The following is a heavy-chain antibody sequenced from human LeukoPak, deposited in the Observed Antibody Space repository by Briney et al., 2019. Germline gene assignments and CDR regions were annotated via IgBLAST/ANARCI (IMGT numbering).Heavy chain of an antibody. V-gene: IGHV3-48*02. CDR3: ARSVEGHFDY. Sequence: GGSLRLSCAASRFTFNIYSMNSVRQAPRKGLEWISYITSNLATIRYADSVRGRFTISRDNAGKSLFLHMNSLRDDDTAVYYCARSVEGHFDYWGQGTLVTVSS. CDR1: RFTFNIYS. J-gene: IGHJ4*02. D-gene: IGHD2-21*01. CDR2: ITSNLATI.